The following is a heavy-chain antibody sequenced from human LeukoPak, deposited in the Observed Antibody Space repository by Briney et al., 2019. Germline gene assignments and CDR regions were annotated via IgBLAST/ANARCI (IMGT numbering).Heavy chain of an antibody. Sequence: ASVKVSCKASGYTFTSYGISWVRQAPGQGLEWMGWISAYNGNTNYAQKLQGRVTMTTDTSTSTAYMELSSLRSEDTAVYYCARVPTYYDFWSGYPDYWGQGTLVTVSS. J-gene: IGHJ4*02. CDR3: ARVPTYYDFWSGYPDY. CDR2: ISAYNGNT. V-gene: IGHV1-18*01. CDR1: GYTFTSYG. D-gene: IGHD3-3*01.